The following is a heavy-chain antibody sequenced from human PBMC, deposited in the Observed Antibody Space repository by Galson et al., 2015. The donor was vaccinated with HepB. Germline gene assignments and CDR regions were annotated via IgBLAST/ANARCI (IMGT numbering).Heavy chain of an antibody. J-gene: IGHJ6*02. CDR2: IDSVSVNR. D-gene: IGHD5-18*01. V-gene: IGHV3-48*01. CDR1: GFAVHAYN. CDR3: ARRGYSYGAQSNYFYFGLDV. Sequence: SLRLSCAASGFAVHAYNMNWVRLAPGKGLEWVSYIDSVSVNRYYSDSVQGRFTISRDNAKNSLYLQMNGLRAEDTAIYFCARRGYSYGAQSNYFYFGLDVWGQGTTVTVSS.